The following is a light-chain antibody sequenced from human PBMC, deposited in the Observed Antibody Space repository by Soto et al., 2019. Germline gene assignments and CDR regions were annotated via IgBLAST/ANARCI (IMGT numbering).Light chain of an antibody. Sequence: EIVLTQSPVTLTLSPGERATLSCSASQSMSINLAWYQQKPGQAPRLLFYGASTRATGIPARFSGSGSGTEYTLTISSLQSEDFAVYFCQQYNNWPPITFGQGTRLEIK. CDR2: GAS. V-gene: IGKV3-15*01. CDR3: QQYNNWPPIT. CDR1: QSMSIN. J-gene: IGKJ5*01.